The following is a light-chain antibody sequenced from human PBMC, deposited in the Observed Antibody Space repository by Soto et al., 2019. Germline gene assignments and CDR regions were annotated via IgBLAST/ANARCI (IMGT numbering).Light chain of an antibody. V-gene: IGKV3-20*01. CDR1: QSVSASY. CDR3: QKYNSAPLT. CDR2: DAS. J-gene: IGKJ4*01. Sequence: EIVFTQSPGILSFSPCERSTLSFMASQSVSASYLVWYQQKPGQAPRVLIYDASNRPTDIPARFSGSGSGTDFTLTISSLQPEDVAAYYCQKYNSAPLTFGGGTKVDIK.